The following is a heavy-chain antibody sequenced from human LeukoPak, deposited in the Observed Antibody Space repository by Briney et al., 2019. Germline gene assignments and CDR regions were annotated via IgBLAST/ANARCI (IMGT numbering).Heavy chain of an antibody. D-gene: IGHD5-12*01. Sequence: SETLSLTCTVSGGSISSYYWSWLRQPPGKGLEWIGYIYYSGSTNYNPSLKSRVTMSVDTSKNQFSLKLSSVTAADTAVYYCTRDQRSGYSGYDYYYYYYMDVWGKGTTVTVSS. V-gene: IGHV4-59*12. J-gene: IGHJ6*03. CDR1: GGSISSYY. CDR2: IYYSGST. CDR3: TRDQRSGYSGYDYYYYYYMDV.